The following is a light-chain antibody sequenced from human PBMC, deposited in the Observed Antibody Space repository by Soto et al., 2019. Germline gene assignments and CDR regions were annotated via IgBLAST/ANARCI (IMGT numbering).Light chain of an antibody. CDR1: QSISSW. V-gene: IGKV1-5*03. Sequence: DIQMTQSPSTLSASVGDRVTITCRASQSISSWLAWYQQKPGKAPKLLIYKASSLESGVPSRFSGSGSGTEFTLTISSLQPEDCATYFCQQLNSYTPTFGGGTKVEI. CDR2: KAS. J-gene: IGKJ4*01. CDR3: QQLNSYTPT.